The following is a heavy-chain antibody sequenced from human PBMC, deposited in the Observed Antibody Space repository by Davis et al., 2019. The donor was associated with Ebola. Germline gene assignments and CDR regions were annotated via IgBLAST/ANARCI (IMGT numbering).Heavy chain of an antibody. J-gene: IGHJ4*02. Sequence: SETLSLTCAVYGGSFSGYYWSWIRQPPGKGLAWIGSIYHSGSTNYNPSLKSRVTISVDKSKNQFSLKLSSVTAADTAVYYCARARGIAVAGTGGYYFDYWGQGTLVTVSS. D-gene: IGHD6-19*01. CDR2: IYHSGST. V-gene: IGHV4-34*01. CDR1: GGSFSGYY. CDR3: ARARGIAVAGTGGYYFDY.